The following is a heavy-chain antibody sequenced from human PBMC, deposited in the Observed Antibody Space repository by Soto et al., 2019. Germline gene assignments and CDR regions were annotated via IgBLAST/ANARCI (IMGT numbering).Heavy chain of an antibody. CDR2: ISYDGSNK. CDR1: GFTFSSYG. CDR3: AKGITMIVVVIIDYYGMDV. Sequence: PGGSLRLSCAASGFTFSSYGMHWVRQAPGKGLEWVAVISYDGSNKYYADSVKGRFTISRDNSKNTLYLQMNSLRAEDTAVYYCAKGITMIVVVIIDYYGMDVWGQGTTVTVSS. D-gene: IGHD3-22*01. V-gene: IGHV3-30*18. J-gene: IGHJ6*02.